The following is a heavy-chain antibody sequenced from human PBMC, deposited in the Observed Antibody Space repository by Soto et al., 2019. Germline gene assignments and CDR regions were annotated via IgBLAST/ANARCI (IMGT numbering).Heavy chain of an antibody. CDR2: INPNSGGT. Sequence: ASAKVCCKASVYTLTGYYMQWVRQAPAQGLEWMGWINPNSGGTNYAQKFQGWVTMTRDPSISTAYMELSRLRSDDTAVYYCARATPEEYDFLSLGYWGQGTLVTVSS. J-gene: IGHJ4*02. D-gene: IGHD3-3*01. CDR1: VYTLTGYY. CDR3: ARATPEEYDFLSLGY. V-gene: IGHV1-2*04.